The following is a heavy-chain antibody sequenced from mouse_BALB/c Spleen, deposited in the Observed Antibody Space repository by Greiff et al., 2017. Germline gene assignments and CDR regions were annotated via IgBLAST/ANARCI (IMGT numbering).Heavy chain of an antibody. CDR3: ARNDYGNFSWFAY. V-gene: IGHV1-9*01. CDR1: GYTFSSYW. J-gene: IGHJ3*01. CDR2: ILPGSGST. D-gene: IGHD2-1*01. Sequence: QVQLQQSGAELMKPGASVKISCKATGYTFSSYWIEWVKQRPGHGLEWIGEILPGSGSTNYNEKFKGKATFTADTSSNTAYMQLSSLTSEDSAVYYCARNDYGNFSWFAYWGQGTLVTVSA.